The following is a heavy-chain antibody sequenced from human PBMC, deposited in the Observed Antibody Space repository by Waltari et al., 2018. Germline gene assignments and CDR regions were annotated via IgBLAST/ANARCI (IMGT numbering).Heavy chain of an antibody. CDR3: ASLTYSSGWLDY. CDR1: GFTFSIYE. D-gene: IGHD6-19*01. J-gene: IGHJ4*02. V-gene: IGHV3-48*03. Sequence: EVQLVESGGGLVQPGGSLRLSCAASGFTFSIYEMNWVRQAPGKGLEWVSYISSSGSTIYYADSVKGRFTISRDNAKNSLYLQMNSLRAEDTAVYYCASLTYSSGWLDYWGQGTLVTVSS. CDR2: ISSSGSTI.